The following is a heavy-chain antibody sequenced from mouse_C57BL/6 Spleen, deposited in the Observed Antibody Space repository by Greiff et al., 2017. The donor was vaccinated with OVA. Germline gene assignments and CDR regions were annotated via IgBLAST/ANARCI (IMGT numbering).Heavy chain of an antibody. D-gene: IGHD2-3*01. Sequence: VQLQQPGAELVKPGASVKLSCKASGYTFTSYWMQWVKQRPGQGLEWIGEIDPSDSYTNYNQKFKGKATLTVDTSSSTAYMQLSSLTSEDSAVYYCALYDGYYLDYWGQGTTLTVSS. V-gene: IGHV1-50*01. CDR1: GYTFTSYW. CDR2: IDPSDSYT. J-gene: IGHJ2*01. CDR3: ALYDGYYLDY.